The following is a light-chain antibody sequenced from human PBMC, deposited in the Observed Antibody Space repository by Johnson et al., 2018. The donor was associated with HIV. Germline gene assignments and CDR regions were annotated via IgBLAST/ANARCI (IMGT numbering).Light chain of an antibody. Sequence: QSVLTQPPSVSAAPGQKVTISCSGSSRDIGNNYVSWYQQLPGTAPKLLIYDNNKRPSGIPDRFSGSKSGTSATLGITGLQTGDEADYYCGTWDSTLSAPHYVFGTGTNVTVL. CDR3: GTWDSTLSAPHYV. J-gene: IGLJ1*01. V-gene: IGLV1-51*01. CDR1: SRDIGNNY. CDR2: DNN.